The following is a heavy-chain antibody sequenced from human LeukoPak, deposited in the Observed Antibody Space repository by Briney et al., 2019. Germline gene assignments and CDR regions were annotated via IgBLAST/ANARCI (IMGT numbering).Heavy chain of an antibody. CDR1: GGSMRDYY. Sequence: SETLSLTCTVSGGSMRDYYWSFIRQPARKGLEWIGRIHTSWTTYFNPSLKSRVTMSVDTSKNQFSLSLTSMTAADTAVYFCARGDYYDGGGRNWFDPWGQGTLVTVSS. CDR3: ARGDYYDGGGRNWFDP. D-gene: IGHD3-16*01. CDR2: IHTSWTT. V-gene: IGHV4-4*07. J-gene: IGHJ5*02.